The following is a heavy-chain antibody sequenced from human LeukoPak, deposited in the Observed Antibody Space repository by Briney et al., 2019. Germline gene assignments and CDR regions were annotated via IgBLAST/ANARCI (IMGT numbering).Heavy chain of an antibody. V-gene: IGHV1-2*03. Sequence: LGASVKVSCKASGYTFTGYYMHWVRQAPPQGLEWMGWINPNSGGTNYEQKFQGRVTMTRDTSISTAYMELSRLRSDDTAVYYCARDRGGYTFGGVVDYWGQGTLVTVSS. D-gene: IGHD3-16*01. CDR1: GYTFTGYY. J-gene: IGHJ4*02. CDR2: INPNSGGT. CDR3: ARDRGGYTFGGVVDY.